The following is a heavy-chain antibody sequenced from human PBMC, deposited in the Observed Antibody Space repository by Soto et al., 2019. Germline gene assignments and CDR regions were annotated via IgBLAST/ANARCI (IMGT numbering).Heavy chain of an antibody. CDR3: ARDGYCSSTSCYQVTLATDAFDI. CDR1: GFTFSSYW. V-gene: IGHV3-7*01. D-gene: IGHD2-2*01. Sequence: GGSLRLSCAASGFTFSSYWMSWVRQAPGKGLEWVANIKQDGSEKYYVDSVKGRFTISRDNAKNSLYLQMNSLRAEDTAVYYCARDGYCSSTSCYQVTLATDAFDIWGQGTMVTVSS. CDR2: IKQDGSEK. J-gene: IGHJ3*02.